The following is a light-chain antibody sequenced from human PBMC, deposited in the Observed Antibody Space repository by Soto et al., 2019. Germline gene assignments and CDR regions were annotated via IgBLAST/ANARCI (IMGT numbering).Light chain of an antibody. V-gene: IGKV1-5*01. Sequence: DIQMAQSPSTLSASVGDRVSIAFRASQSISTRLAWYQQKPGKAPKLLIYDASSLESGVPSRFSGSASGTEFTLTISSLQPDDFSTYYCQQYHSYWTFGQGTKVDI. CDR2: DAS. CDR1: QSISTR. J-gene: IGKJ1*01. CDR3: QQYHSYWT.